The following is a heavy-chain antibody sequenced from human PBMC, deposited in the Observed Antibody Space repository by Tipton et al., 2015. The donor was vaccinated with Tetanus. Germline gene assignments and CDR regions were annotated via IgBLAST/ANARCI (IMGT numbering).Heavy chain of an antibody. J-gene: IGHJ4*02. CDR3: ARDAGPDYIWGNYRFPFDY. V-gene: IGHV1-18*01. CDR2: ISGDGKT. Sequence: QLVQSGAEVKKPGSSVKVSCKASGGGFSKFAISWLRPAPGQGLEWMGWISGDGKTHYAQKFQGRVQLSADPYSNTAYLEVRSLTSDDTAVYFCARDAGPDYIWGNYRFPFDYWGQGTLVTVSS. CDR1: GGGFSKFA. D-gene: IGHD3-16*02.